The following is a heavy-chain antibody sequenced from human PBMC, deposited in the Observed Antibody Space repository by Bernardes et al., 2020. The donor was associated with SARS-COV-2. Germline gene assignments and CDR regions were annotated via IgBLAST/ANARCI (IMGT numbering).Heavy chain of an antibody. CDR3: ASVTYSSGSDFDF. Sequence: ASVKVSCKTSGYTFTDYYMHWVRQAPGHGLEWMGLIFPTRGVTEYAQKFQGRVTMTRDTSISTDYMELSGLTSDDTAIYYCASVTYSSGSDFDFWGQGTLVNVSS. V-gene: IGHV1-2*02. D-gene: IGHD6-19*01. CDR2: IFPTRGVT. CDR1: GYTFTDYY. J-gene: IGHJ4*02.